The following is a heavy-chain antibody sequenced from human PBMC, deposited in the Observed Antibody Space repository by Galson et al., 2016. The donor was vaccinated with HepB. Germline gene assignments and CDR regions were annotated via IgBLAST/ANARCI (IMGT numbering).Heavy chain of an antibody. Sequence: SVKVSCKASGFTFTSSVMQWVRQARGQRLEWIGWIVVGTANTNYAQKFQERVTITRDMSTNTAYMELSSLRSEDTAVYYCAAGGPYCSGTGCYYSYYYGMDVWGQGTAVTVSS. CDR1: GFTFTSSV. J-gene: IGHJ6*02. V-gene: IGHV1-58*02. CDR2: IVVGTANT. D-gene: IGHD2-2*01. CDR3: AAGGPYCSGTGCYYSYYYGMDV.